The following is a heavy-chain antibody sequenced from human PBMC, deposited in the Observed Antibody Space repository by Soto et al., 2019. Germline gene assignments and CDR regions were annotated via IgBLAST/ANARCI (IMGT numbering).Heavy chain of an antibody. CDR3: AHRVLRAFYGLVTTTALYFDH. CDR2: IYWDGDE. Sequence: QITLKESGPALVKPTQTLTLTCTFPGFSLTTSGVGVGWMRQTPGKAPEWLALIYWDGDERYSPSLRSRLTIIKYTAKNQVVLTLANMAPVDTGTYFCAHRVLRAFYGLVTTTALYFDHWGQGALVTVSS. CDR1: GFSLTTSGVG. D-gene: IGHD3-9*01. J-gene: IGHJ4*02. V-gene: IGHV2-5*02.